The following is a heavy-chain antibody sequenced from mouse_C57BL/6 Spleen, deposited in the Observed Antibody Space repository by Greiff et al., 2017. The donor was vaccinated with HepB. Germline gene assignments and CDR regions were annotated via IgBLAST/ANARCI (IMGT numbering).Heavy chain of an antibody. D-gene: IGHD2-4*01. CDR2: IDPSDSYT. CDR3: ARPYDYDGAWFAY. J-gene: IGHJ3*01. Sequence: QVQLQQPGAELVMPGASVKLSCKASGYTFTSYWMHWVTQRPGQGLEWIGEIDPSDSYTNYNQKLKGKSTLTVDKASSTAYIQLSSLTSEDSAVYYCARPYDYDGAWFAYWGQGTLVTVSA. CDR1: GYTFTSYW. V-gene: IGHV1-69*01.